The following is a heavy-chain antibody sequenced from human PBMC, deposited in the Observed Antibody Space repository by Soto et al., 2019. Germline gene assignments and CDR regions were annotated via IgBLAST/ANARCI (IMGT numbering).Heavy chain of an antibody. J-gene: IGHJ6*02. V-gene: IGHV1-18*01. D-gene: IGHD3-3*01. CDR2: ISAYNGNT. Sequence: ASVKVSCKASGYTFTSYGISWVRQAPGQGLEWMGWISAYNGNTNYAQKLQGRVTMTTDTSTSTAYMELRSLRSDDTAVYYCARDKIDYDFWSGYYNNYYYYGMDVWGQGTTVTVSS. CDR3: ARDKIDYDFWSGYYNNYYYYGMDV. CDR1: GYTFTSYG.